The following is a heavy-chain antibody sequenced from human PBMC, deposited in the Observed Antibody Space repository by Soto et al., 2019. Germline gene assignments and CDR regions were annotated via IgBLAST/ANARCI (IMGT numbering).Heavy chain of an antibody. CDR1: SASISSSSYT. D-gene: IGHD2-15*01. V-gene: IGHV4-39*01. Sequence: SETLSLTCTVSSASISSSSYTWGWIRQPPGKGLEWIGSIYYSGTTYYNPSLNSRVTVSVDTSKNQFSLKVTSVTAADTAVYYCARGQVVAAQHWGQGTLVTVS. J-gene: IGHJ4*02. CDR3: ARGQVVAAQH. CDR2: IYYSGTT.